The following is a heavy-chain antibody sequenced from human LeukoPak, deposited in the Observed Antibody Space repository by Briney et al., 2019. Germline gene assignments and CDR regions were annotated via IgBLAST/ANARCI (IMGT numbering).Heavy chain of an antibody. Sequence: GRSLRLSCAASGFTFSSYAMHWVRQAPGKGLEWVAVISYDGSNKYYADSVKGRFTISRDNSKYTLYLQMNSLRAEDTAVYYCARDREQQLARWWFDPWGQGTLVTVSS. D-gene: IGHD6-13*01. V-gene: IGHV3-30*01. CDR3: ARDREQQLARWWFDP. CDR2: ISYDGSNK. J-gene: IGHJ5*02. CDR1: GFTFSSYA.